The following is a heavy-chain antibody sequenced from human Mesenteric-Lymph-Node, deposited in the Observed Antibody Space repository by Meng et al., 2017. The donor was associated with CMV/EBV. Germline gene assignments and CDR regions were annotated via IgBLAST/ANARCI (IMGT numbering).Heavy chain of an antibody. D-gene: IGHD2-2*01. CDR3: AKSVVVPAAPQDAFDI. CDR2: IYPGDSDT. V-gene: IGHV5-51*01. CDR1: GYSFTSDW. J-gene: IGHJ3*02. Sequence: TVSCKGSGYSFTSDWIGWVRQMPGKGLEWMGIIYPGDSDTRYSPSFQGQVTISADKSISTAYLQWSSLKASDTAMYYCAKSVVVPAAPQDAFDIWGQGTMVTVSS.